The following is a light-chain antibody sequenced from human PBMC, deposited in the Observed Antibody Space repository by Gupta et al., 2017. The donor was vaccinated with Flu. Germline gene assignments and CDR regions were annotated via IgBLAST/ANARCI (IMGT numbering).Light chain of an antibody. CDR2: DAS. CDR1: QRVDIY. J-gene: IGKJ5*01. CDR3: QQRDNRSPIT. Sequence: DRATHACRDSQRVDIYLAWYQQKPGQAPRLLINDASDRAAGSPTRCRGSGSGTDFTLTISSIEPEDFAGYYCQQRDNRSPITFGQGTRLEIK. V-gene: IGKV3-11*01.